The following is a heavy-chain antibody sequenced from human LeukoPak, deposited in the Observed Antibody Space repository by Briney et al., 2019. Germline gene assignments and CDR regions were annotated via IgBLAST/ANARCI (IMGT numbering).Heavy chain of an antibody. CDR1: GGSISNYY. J-gene: IGHJ2*01. CDR3: ARDRSPYGDYLRGWYFDL. D-gene: IGHD4-17*01. V-gene: IGHV4-59*01. CDR2: IYYSGST. Sequence: PSETLSLTCTVSGGSISNYYWSWIRQPPGKGLEWIGYIYYSGSTNYNPSLKSRVTISVDTSKNQFSLKLSSVTAADTAVYYCARDRSPYGDYLRGWYFDLWGRGTLVTVSS.